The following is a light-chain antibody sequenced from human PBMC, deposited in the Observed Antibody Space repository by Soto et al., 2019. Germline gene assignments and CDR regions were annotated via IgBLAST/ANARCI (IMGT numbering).Light chain of an antibody. V-gene: IGKV3-15*01. Sequence: EIVMTQSPATLSVSPGERATLSCRASQSVSSNLAWYQQKPGQAPRLLISGASIRATGIPARFSGSGSGTEFTLTISRLQSEDFAVYYCQQYNNWPMSTFGQGTKLEIK. CDR1: QSVSSN. CDR3: QQYNNWPMST. CDR2: GAS. J-gene: IGKJ2*01.